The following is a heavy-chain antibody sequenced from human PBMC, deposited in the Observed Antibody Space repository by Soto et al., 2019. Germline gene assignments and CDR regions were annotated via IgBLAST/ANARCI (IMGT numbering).Heavy chain of an antibody. CDR2: INSDNGNT. CDR3: ARGAYYYDSSGYYYEGNWFDP. J-gene: IGHJ5*02. D-gene: IGHD3-22*01. CDR1: GYTFSNSG. Sequence: ASVKVSCKASGYTFSNSGISWVRQAPGQGLEWLGWINSDNGNTNYAQKLQGRVTMTTDTSTSTAYMELRSLRSDDTAVYYCARGAYYYDSSGYYYEGNWFDPWGQGTLVTVSS. V-gene: IGHV1-18*01.